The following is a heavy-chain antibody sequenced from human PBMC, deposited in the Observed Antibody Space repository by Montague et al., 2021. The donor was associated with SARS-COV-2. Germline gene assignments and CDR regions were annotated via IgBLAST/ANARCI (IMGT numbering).Heavy chain of an antibody. Sequence: SLRLSCATSGFAFSKFAMHWVRQAPGTGLEWVAVVHSGGSSKDYADSVKGRFTISRDNFKNIVSLQMNTLRAEDTAVYFCAKDQLSGVGYGLDVWGQGTTVIVSS. D-gene: IGHD7-27*01. CDR3: AKDQLSGVGYGLDV. CDR1: GFAFSKFA. V-gene: IGHV3-23*03. J-gene: IGHJ6*02. CDR2: VHSGGSSK.